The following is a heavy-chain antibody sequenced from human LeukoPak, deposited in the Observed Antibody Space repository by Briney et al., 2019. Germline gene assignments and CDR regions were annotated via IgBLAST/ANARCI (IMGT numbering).Heavy chain of an antibody. CDR2: IYYSGST. D-gene: IGHD3-22*01. CDR3: ARLRYYDSSGYYYYYYYMDV. J-gene: IGHJ6*03. V-gene: IGHV4-39*01. CDR1: GGSISSSSYY. Sequence: SETLSLTCTVSGGSISSSSYYWGWIRQPPGKRLEWIGSIYYSGSTYYNPSLKSRVTISVDTSKNQFSLKLSSVTAADTAVYYCARLRYYDSSGYYYYYYYMDVWGKGTTVTVSS.